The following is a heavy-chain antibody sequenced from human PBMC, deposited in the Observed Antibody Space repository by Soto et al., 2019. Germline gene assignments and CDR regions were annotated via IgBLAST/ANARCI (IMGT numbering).Heavy chain of an antibody. CDR2: IYWVDDK. J-gene: IGHJ4*02. V-gene: IGHV2-5*02. D-gene: IGHD2-21*02. CDR1: GFSLSTTEEG. Sequence: QITLKECGPTLVKPTQTLTLTCTFSGFSLSTTEEGVVWIRQPPGKAPEWLALIYWVDDKRYSPSLKTRLTITKDTSKTQVVLTVTNVYPVDTATYYCAHGSCFGADCYPNPDFHFWGQGILVTVSS. CDR3: AHGSCFGADCYPNPDFHF.